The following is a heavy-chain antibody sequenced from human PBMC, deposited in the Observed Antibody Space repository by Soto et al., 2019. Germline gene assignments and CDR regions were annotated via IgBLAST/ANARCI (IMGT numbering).Heavy chain of an antibody. CDR3: KRDRGSFGRGFRPNNWLDP. V-gene: IGHV4-34*01. CDR1: GGSFSGCY. CDR2: INHSGST. D-gene: IGHD3-3*01. J-gene: IGHJ5*02. Sequence: SETLSLTCAVYGGSFSGCYWSWIRQPPGQGLEWIGEINHSGSTNYNPSLKSRVTISVDTSKNQFSLKLSSVTAADTAVYYCKRDRGSFGRGFRPNNWLDPRGQGTVVTVAS.